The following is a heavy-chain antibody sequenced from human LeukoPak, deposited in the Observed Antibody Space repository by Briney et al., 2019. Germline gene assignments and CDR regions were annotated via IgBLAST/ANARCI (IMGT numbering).Heavy chain of an antibody. Sequence: PGGSLRLSCAASGFTFINYGMHWVRQAPGKGLEWVAVISYDGSNKYYADSVKGRFTISRDNSKNTLYLQMNSLRAEDTAVYYCANGYCTNGVCYPYYYYYMDVWGKGTTVTVSS. V-gene: IGHV3-30*18. CDR3: ANGYCTNGVCYPYYYYYMDV. J-gene: IGHJ6*03. D-gene: IGHD2-8*01. CDR1: GFTFINYG. CDR2: ISYDGSNK.